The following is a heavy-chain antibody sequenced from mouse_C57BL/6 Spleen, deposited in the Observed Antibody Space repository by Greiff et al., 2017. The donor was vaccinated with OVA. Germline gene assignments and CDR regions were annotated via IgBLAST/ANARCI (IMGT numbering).Heavy chain of an antibody. CDR1: GYTFTSYW. Sequence: VKPGASVKMSCTASGYTFTSYWITWVKQRPGQGLEWIGDIYPGSGSTNYNEKFKSKATLTVDTSSSTAYMQLSSLTSEDSAVYYCARGRTVVPYYFDYWGQGTTLTVSS. D-gene: IGHD1-1*01. CDR2: IYPGSGST. V-gene: IGHV1-55*01. CDR3: ARGRTVVPYYFDY. J-gene: IGHJ2*01.